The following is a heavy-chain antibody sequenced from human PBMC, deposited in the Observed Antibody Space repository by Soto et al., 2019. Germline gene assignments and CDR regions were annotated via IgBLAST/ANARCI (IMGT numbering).Heavy chain of an antibody. CDR1: GYTFTDYY. CDR3: ARAIRGNYDVEGLNWFDP. CDR2: INPNSGGT. J-gene: IGHJ5*02. Sequence: QVQLVQSGAEVKEPGASVLVSCKASGYTFTDYYMHWVRQAPGQGLEWMGWINPNSGGTNYAPKFQGRVTMTRDTSISTAYMELSRLRSDDTAVYYRARAIRGNYDVEGLNWFDPWGQGTLVTVSS. D-gene: IGHD4-4*01. V-gene: IGHV1-2*02.